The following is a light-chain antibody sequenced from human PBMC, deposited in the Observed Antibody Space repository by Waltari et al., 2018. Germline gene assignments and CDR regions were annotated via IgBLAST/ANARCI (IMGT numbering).Light chain of an antibody. CDR1: QGISTY. Sequence: DIQMTQSPSSLSASAEDTVTNTCRASQGISTYLNWFQQKPGKAPKRLIYDASSLESGVPSRFSCSGSGTDFTLTISSLQPEDFATYYCLQYYSHPYSFGQGTKVEIK. CDR2: DAS. V-gene: IGKV1-17*01. CDR3: LQYYSHPYS. J-gene: IGKJ2*03.